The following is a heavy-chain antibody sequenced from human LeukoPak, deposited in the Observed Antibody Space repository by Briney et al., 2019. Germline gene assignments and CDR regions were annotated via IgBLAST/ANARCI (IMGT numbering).Heavy chain of an antibody. CDR1: GFTFSTCA. CDR3: AKVLLNHSPQYGAFDI. D-gene: IGHD4-11*01. J-gene: IGHJ3*02. Sequence: PGGSLRLSCAASGFTFSTCAMSSVRQPPGKGLDWVSAIGGSGDITFFADSVEGRFTISRDNSKNTLYLQMNSVRDDDTAVYYCAKVLLNHSPQYGAFDIWGQGTMVTVSS. CDR2: IGGSGDIT. V-gene: IGHV3-23*01.